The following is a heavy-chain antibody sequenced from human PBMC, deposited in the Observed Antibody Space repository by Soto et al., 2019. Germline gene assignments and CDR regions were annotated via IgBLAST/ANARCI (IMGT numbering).Heavy chain of an antibody. CDR2: MYYSGST. J-gene: IGHJ5*02. D-gene: IGHD3-3*01. CDR1: GGSISSSSYH. Sequence: PSETLSLTCTVSGGSISSSSYHWGWIRQPPGKGLEWIGTMYYSGSTYYNPSLKSRVTISINTSNNQCSLKLSSVTAADTAVYYCASTIFPPSNWFDPRGQGTLVTVSS. CDR3: ASTIFPPSNWFDP. V-gene: IGHV4-39*01.